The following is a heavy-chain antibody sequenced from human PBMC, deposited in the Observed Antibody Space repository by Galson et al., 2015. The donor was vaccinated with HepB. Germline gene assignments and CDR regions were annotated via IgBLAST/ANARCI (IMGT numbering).Heavy chain of an antibody. Sequence: SLRLSCAASGFTFSSSIMNWVRQAPGKGLEWVSYISISSSTIYYADSVEGRFTISRDNAKNSLYLQMNSLRDDDTAVYYCATVSGYSYGYDYWGQGTLVTVSS. CDR1: GFTFSSSI. J-gene: IGHJ4*02. CDR3: ATVSGYSYGYDY. V-gene: IGHV3-48*02. CDR2: ISISSSTI. D-gene: IGHD5-18*01.